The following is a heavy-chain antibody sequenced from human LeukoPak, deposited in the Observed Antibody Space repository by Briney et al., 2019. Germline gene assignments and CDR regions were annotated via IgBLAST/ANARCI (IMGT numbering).Heavy chain of an antibody. J-gene: IGHJ4*02. CDR1: GFTFNNAW. D-gene: IGHD1-1*01. CDR3: AREQLVASH. Sequence: GGSLRLSCAASGFTFNNAWMSWVRQAPGKGLEWVGHIKSRTDGGTTDYAAPVKGRFTISRDDSKNTLYLQMNSLKTEDTAVYNCAREQLVASHWGQGTLVTVSS. CDR2: IKSRTDGGTT. V-gene: IGHV3-15*01.